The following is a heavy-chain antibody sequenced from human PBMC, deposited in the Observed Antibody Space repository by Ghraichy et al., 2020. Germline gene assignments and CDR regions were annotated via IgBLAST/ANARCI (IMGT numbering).Heavy chain of an antibody. D-gene: IGHD3-10*01. V-gene: IGHV3-15*07. CDR2: IKSKTDGGTT. J-gene: IGHJ6*04. Sequence: GGSLRLSCAASGFTFSNAWMNWVRQAPGKGLEWVGRIKSKTDGGTTDYAAPVKGRFTISRDDSKNTLYLQMNSLKTEDTAVYYCTTAHYYGSGRSDVWGKGTTVTVSS. CDR3: TTAHYYGSGRSDV. CDR1: GFTFSNAW.